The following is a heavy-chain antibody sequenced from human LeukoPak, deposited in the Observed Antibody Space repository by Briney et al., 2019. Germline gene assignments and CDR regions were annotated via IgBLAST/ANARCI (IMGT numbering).Heavy chain of an antibody. CDR1: GFTFSSYA. D-gene: IGHD3-22*01. CDR3: ARAHYDSSGYYLFDY. CDR2: ISSSGSTI. Sequence: GGSLRLSCAASGFTFSSYAMHWVRQAPGKGLEWVSYISSSGSTIYYADSVKGRFTISRDNAKNSLYLQMNSLRDEDTAVYYCARAHYDSSGYYLFDYWGQGTLVTVSS. V-gene: IGHV3-48*02. J-gene: IGHJ4*02.